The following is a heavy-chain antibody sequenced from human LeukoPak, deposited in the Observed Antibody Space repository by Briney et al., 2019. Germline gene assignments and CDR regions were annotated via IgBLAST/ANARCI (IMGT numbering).Heavy chain of an antibody. V-gene: IGHV3-66*01. D-gene: IGHD6-6*01. CDR1: GFTVSSDY. Sequence: GGSLRLSCAVSGFTVSSDYMSWLRQAPEKGLEWVSVIYSDGNTYYADSVKGRFTISRDDFKNTLYLQVNNLRAEDTAVYFCASGSTWISFDYWGQGTLVTVSS. CDR3: ASGSTWISFDY. J-gene: IGHJ4*02. CDR2: IYSDGNT.